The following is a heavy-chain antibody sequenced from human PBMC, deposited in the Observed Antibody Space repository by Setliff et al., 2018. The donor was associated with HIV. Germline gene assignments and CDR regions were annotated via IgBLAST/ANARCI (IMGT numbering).Heavy chain of an antibody. D-gene: IGHD6-19*01. CDR2: VKIDSDGGTI. CDR1: GLHVRGAW. J-gene: IGHJ3*02. CDR3: TTATIPPAGWGALDI. V-gene: IGHV3-15*01. Sequence: GGSLRLSCKPSGLHVRGAWMNWVRQAPGKGLEWVGRVKIDSDGGTIDYAAPVQGRFVISRDDSQNLLSLQLNALRTEDTGVYYCTTATIPPAGWGALDIWGPGTTVT.